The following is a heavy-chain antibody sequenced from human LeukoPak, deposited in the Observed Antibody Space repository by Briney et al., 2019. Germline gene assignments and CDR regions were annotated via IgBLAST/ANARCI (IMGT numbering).Heavy chain of an antibody. D-gene: IGHD6-6*01. Sequence: GGSLRLSCAASGFSFSNYAMSWVRQAPGKGLEWVSGIRGSGGDTYYSDSVKGRFTISRDNSKSTLYLHMNSLRVDDTAVYFCARSEYSVTWPWYWGQGTLVTVSS. CDR1: GFSFSNYA. CDR3: ARSEYSVTWPWY. J-gene: IGHJ4*02. V-gene: IGHV3-23*01. CDR2: IRGSGGDT.